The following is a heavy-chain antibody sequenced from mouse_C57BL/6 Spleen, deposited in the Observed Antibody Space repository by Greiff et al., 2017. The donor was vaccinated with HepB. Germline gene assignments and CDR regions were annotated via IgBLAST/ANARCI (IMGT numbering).Heavy chain of an antibody. Sequence: DVKLVESGGGLVKPGGSLKLSCAASGFTFSSYTMSWVRQTPEKRLEWVATISGGGGNTYYPDSVKGRFTISSDNAKNTLYLQMSSLRSEDTALYYCARTLYYGSTHWYFDVWGTGTTVTVSS. CDR3: ARTLYYGSTHWYFDV. CDR2: ISGGGGNT. D-gene: IGHD1-1*01. J-gene: IGHJ1*03. V-gene: IGHV5-9*01. CDR1: GFTFSSYT.